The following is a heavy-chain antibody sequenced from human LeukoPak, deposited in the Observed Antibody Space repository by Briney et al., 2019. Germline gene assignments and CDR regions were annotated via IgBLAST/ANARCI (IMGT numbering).Heavy chain of an antibody. CDR2: IIPIFGTA. Sequence: SVKVSCKASGGTFSSYAISWVRQAPGQGLEWMGGIIPIFGTANYAQKFQGRVTITADESTSTAYMELSSLRSEDTAVYYCARDGGYYYDSSGFNWFDPWGQGTLVTVSS. J-gene: IGHJ5*02. CDR3: ARDGGYYYDSSGFNWFDP. CDR1: GGTFSSYA. V-gene: IGHV1-69*01. D-gene: IGHD3-22*01.